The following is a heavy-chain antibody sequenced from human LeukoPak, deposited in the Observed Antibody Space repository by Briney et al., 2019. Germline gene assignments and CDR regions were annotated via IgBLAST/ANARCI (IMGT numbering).Heavy chain of an antibody. J-gene: IGHJ4*02. V-gene: IGHV1-69*13. Sequence: SVKVSCKASGGTFSSYAISWVRQAPGQGLEWMGGIVPIFGTANYAQKFQGRVTITADESTSTAYMELSSLRSEDTAVYYRAGSYYNGPFDYWGQGTLVTVSS. CDR2: IVPIFGTA. CDR3: AGSYYNGPFDY. D-gene: IGHD3-10*01. CDR1: GGTFSSYA.